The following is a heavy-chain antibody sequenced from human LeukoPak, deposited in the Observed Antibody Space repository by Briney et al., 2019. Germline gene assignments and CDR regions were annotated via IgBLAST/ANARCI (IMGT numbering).Heavy chain of an antibody. J-gene: IGHJ4*02. V-gene: IGHV3-64*01. Sequence: PGGSLRLSCAASGFTFSDYGMHWVRQAPGKGLEYVSTISSNGGSTYYANSVKGRFTVSRDNSKNTLYLQMGSPRAEDMAVYYCARDSGSRPFDYWGQGTLVTVSS. CDR2: ISSNGGST. D-gene: IGHD2-15*01. CDR1: GFTFSDYG. CDR3: ARDSGSRPFDY.